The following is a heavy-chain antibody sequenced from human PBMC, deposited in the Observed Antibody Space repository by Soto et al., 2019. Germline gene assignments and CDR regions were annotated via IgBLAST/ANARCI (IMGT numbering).Heavy chain of an antibody. J-gene: IGHJ6*02. D-gene: IGHD3-3*01. Sequence: SETLSLTCAVYGWSFCGYYCGWIRQPPGKGLEGIGEINHSGSTNYNPSLKSRVTISVDTSKNQFSLKLSSVTAADTAVYYCAREGRDFWSGYYRNYYGMDVWGQGTTVTVSS. CDR2: INHSGST. CDR3: AREGRDFWSGYYRNYYGMDV. V-gene: IGHV4-34*01. CDR1: GWSFCGYY.